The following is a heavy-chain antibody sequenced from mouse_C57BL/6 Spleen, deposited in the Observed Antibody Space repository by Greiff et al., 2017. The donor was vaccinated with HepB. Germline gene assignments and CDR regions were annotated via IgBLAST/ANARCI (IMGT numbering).Heavy chain of an antibody. CDR1: GFTFSSYA. J-gene: IGHJ2*01. CDR3: TTDYYGHDY. CDR2: ISSGGDYI. D-gene: IGHD1-1*01. V-gene: IGHV5-9-1*02. Sequence: EVMLVESGAGLVKPGGSLKLSCAASGFTFSSYAMSWVRQTPEKRLEWVAYISSGGDYIYYADTVKGRFTISRDNARNTLYLQMSSLKSEDTAMYYCTTDYYGHDYWGQGTTLTVSS.